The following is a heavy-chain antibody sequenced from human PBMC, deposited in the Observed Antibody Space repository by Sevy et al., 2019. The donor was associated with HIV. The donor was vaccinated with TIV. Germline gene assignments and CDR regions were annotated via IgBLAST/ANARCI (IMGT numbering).Heavy chain of an antibody. J-gene: IGHJ6*03. Sequence: GGSLRLSCAASGFTFSSYGMHWVRQAPGKGLEWVAVIWYDGSNKYYADSVKGQFTISRDNSKNTLYLQMNSLRAEDTAVYYCARGVRADFWSGYYGPYYYYMDVWGKGTTVTVSS. D-gene: IGHD3-3*01. CDR2: IWYDGSNK. CDR3: ARGVRADFWSGYYGPYYYYMDV. CDR1: GFTFSSYG. V-gene: IGHV3-33*01.